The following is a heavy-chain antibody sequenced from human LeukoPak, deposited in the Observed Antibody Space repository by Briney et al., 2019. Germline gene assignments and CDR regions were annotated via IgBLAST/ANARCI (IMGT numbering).Heavy chain of an antibody. CDR2: INPNSGGT. D-gene: IGHD6-13*01. Sequence: ASVKVSCKASGYTFTGYYMHWVRQAPGQGLEWMGWINPNSGGTNYAQKFQGRVTMTRDTSISTAYMELSRLRSDDTAVYYCARSVRYSSSSYYFDYWGQGTLVTVSS. V-gene: IGHV1-2*02. CDR1: GYTFTGYY. J-gene: IGHJ4*02. CDR3: ARSVRYSSSSYYFDY.